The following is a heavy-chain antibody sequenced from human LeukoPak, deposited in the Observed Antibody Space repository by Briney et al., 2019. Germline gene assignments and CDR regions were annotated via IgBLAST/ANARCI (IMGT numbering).Heavy chain of an antibody. D-gene: IGHD3-10*01. CDR1: GGSIASSGYY. CDR3: VRGHSILGVEARFDP. Sequence: SQTLSLTCTVSGGSIASSGYYWSWIRQYPGKGLEWIGYIYHSGSPHYNPSLQSRVTMSVDTSKNQFSLTLTSMNTADTAVYYCVRGHSILGVEARFDPWGQGTLVTVSS. V-gene: IGHV4-31*03. CDR2: IYHSGSP. J-gene: IGHJ5*02.